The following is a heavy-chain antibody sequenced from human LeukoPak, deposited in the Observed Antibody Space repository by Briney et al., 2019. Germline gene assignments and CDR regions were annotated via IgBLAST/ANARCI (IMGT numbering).Heavy chain of an antibody. V-gene: IGHV3-21*01. CDR3: ARDASAWARDY. D-gene: IGHD3-3*01. Sequence: GGSLRLSRAASGFTFSPYSMSWVRQAPGRGLEWVSLITGGSDYIYYADSVKGRFTISRDNVKNSLYLQMNSLRGDDTAVYYCARDASAWARDYWGQGTLVTVSS. CDR2: ITGGSDYI. CDR1: GFTFSPYS. J-gene: IGHJ4*02.